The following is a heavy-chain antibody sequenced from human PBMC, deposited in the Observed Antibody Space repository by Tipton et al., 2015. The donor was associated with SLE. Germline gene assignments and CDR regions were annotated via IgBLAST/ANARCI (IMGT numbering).Heavy chain of an antibody. V-gene: IGHV4-38-2*01. J-gene: IGHJ4*02. D-gene: IGHD3-22*01. Sequence: TLSLTCAVSGYSISSGYYWGWIRQPPGKGLEWIGSIYHSGSTYYNPSLKSRVTISVDTSKNQFSLKLSSVTAADTAVYYCARGLALYDSSGYFDYWGQGTLVTVSS. CDR3: ARGLALYDSSGYFDY. CDR1: GYSISSGYY. CDR2: IYHSGST.